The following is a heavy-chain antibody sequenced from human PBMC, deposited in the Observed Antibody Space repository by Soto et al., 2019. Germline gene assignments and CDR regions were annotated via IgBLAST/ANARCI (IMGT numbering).Heavy chain of an antibody. J-gene: IGHJ6*02. CDR2: IYPGDSDT. D-gene: IGHD2-15*01. CDR1: VYSFTSYW. V-gene: IGHV5-51*01. Sequence: PGESLKISCKCSVYSFTSYWIGWLRQMPGKGLEWMGIIYPGDSDTRYSPSFQGQVTISADNSKNTLYLQMNSLRAEDTALYYCARGDCTGAYCYSWPFNYGVDVWGQGTTVTVSS. CDR3: ARGDCTGAYCYSWPFNYGVDV.